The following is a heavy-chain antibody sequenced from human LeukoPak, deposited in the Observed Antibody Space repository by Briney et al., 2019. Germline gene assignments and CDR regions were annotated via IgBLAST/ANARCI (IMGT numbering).Heavy chain of an antibody. CDR3: AKARSGWLPFDY. V-gene: IGHV3-30*02. CDR1: GFTFSSYG. D-gene: IGHD6-19*01. Sequence: GSLRLSCAASGFTFSSYGMHWVRQAPGKGLEWVAFIRYDGSNKYYADSVKGRFTISRDNSKNTLYLQMNSLRAEDTAVYYCAKARSGWLPFDYWGQGTLVTVSS. CDR2: IRYDGSNK. J-gene: IGHJ4*02.